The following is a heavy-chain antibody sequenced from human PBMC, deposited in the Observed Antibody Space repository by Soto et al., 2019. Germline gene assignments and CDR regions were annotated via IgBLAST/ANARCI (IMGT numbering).Heavy chain of an antibody. CDR3: ARDTLVVPAAISWFYYYYGMDG. D-gene: IGHD2-2*02. J-gene: IGHJ6*02. CDR1: DVSISSYY. V-gene: IGHV4-59*01. CDR2: IYYSGST. Sequence: PSETLSLTCPVSDVSISSYYWILLRPPPGKGLEWIGYIYYSGSTNYNPSLKSRVTISVDTSKNQFSLKLSSVTAADTAVYYCARDTLVVPAAISWFYYYYGMDGWGQGNTVTVS.